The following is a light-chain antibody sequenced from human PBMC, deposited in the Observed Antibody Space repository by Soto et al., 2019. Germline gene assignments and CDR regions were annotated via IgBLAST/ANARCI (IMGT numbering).Light chain of an antibody. V-gene: IGKV3-15*01. CDR2: GAF. CDR1: QSVSSN. Sequence: IVMTHAPATLSVSPEERATLSCRASQSVSSNLAWYQQKSGQAPRLLIYGAFTRATGIPARFSGSGSGTEVNPTVSDRQSEDLAMKYRQHYNNWPPYTCGETTKLGI. CDR3: QHYNNWPPYT. J-gene: IGKJ2*01.